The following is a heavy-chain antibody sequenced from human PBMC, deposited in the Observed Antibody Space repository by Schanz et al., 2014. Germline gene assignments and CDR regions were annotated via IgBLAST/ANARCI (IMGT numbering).Heavy chain of an antibody. V-gene: IGHV1-46*04. D-gene: IGHD5-18*01. J-gene: IGHJ3*01. CDR1: GFTLTSHF. CDR3: ARGRCTASGCYDAFDL. CDR2: INPIDGST. Sequence: QLVQSGAEVKKPGASVKVSCKASGFTLTSHFMHWLRQAPGQGLEWMGLINPIDGSTTYVWGLRGRFTMTRDKSTTTVYIELSTLRSEDTAVYYCARGRCTASGCYDAFDLWGQGTLVTVSS.